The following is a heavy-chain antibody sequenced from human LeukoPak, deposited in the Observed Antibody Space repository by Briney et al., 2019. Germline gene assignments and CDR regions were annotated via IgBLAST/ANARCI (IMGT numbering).Heavy chain of an antibody. J-gene: IGHJ4*02. Sequence: PGRSLRLSCAASGFTFDDYAMHWVRQAPGKGLEWVSAISGSGGSTYYADSVKGRFTISRDNSKNTLYLQMNSLRAEDTAVYYCANHYYDSSGYFFDYWGQGTLVTVSS. D-gene: IGHD3-22*01. CDR3: ANHYYDSSGYFFDY. CDR2: ISGSGGST. V-gene: IGHV3-23*01. CDR1: GFTFDDYA.